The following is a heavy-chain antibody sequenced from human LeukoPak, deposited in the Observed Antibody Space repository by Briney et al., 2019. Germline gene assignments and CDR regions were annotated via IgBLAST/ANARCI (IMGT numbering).Heavy chain of an antibody. D-gene: IGHD3-22*01. CDR1: GGSISSYY. CDR3: ARGAEFGMIVVVIIAFDY. Sequence: SETLSLTCTVSGGSISSYYWSWIRQPPGKGLEWIGSIYHSGSTYYNPSLKSRVTISVDTSKNQFSLKLSSVTAADTAVYYCARGAEFGMIVVVIIAFDYWGQGTLVAVSS. CDR2: IYHSGST. J-gene: IGHJ4*02. V-gene: IGHV4-38-2*02.